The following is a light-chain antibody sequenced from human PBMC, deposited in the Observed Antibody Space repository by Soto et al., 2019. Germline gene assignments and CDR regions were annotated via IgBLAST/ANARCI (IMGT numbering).Light chain of an antibody. Sequence: AIQLTQSPSSLSASVVDRVTITCRASQVIISALAWYQQKPGQAPKLLIYDASTLESGVPSRFSGSGSGTDFTLTISSLQPEDFATYYCQQFNNYPHVITFGQGTRLEIK. CDR3: QQFNNYPHVIT. V-gene: IGKV1D-13*01. CDR1: QVIISA. J-gene: IGKJ5*01. CDR2: DAS.